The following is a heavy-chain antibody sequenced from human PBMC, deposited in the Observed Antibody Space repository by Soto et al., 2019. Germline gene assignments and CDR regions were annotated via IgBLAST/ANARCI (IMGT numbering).Heavy chain of an antibody. V-gene: IGHV3-30-3*01. J-gene: IGHJ4*02. CDR2: ISYDGSNK. CDR1: GFTFSSYA. D-gene: IGHD1-7*01. Sequence: QVQLVESGGGVVQPGRSLRLSCAASGFTFSSYAMHWVRQAPGKGLEWVAVISYDGSNKYYADSVKGRFTISRDNSKNTLYLQMNSLRAEDTAVYYCARGDNWNYGSFSYWGQGTLVTVSS. CDR3: ARGDNWNYGSFSY.